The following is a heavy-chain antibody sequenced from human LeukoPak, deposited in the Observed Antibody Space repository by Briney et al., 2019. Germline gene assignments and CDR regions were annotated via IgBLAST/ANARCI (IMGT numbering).Heavy chain of an antibody. CDR1: GFTFSSYW. J-gene: IGHJ4*02. CDR2: INSDGSST. CDR3: ARSYSSSWTDY. Sequence: GGSLRLSCAASGFTFSSYWMHWVRHAPGKGLVWVSRINSDGSSTSYADSVKGRFTISRDNAKNPRYLQMNSLRAEDTAVYYCARSYSSSWTDYWGQGTLVTVSS. D-gene: IGHD6-13*01. V-gene: IGHV3-74*01.